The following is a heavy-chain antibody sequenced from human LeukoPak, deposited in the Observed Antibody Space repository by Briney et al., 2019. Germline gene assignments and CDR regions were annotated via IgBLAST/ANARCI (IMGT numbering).Heavy chain of an antibody. CDR1: GYTFTGYY. D-gene: IGHD1-26*01. V-gene: IGHV1-2*02. J-gene: IGHJ4*02. CDR2: INPKNGTT. Sequence: ASVKVSCKASGYTFTGYYIFWMRQAPGQGLEWMGWINPKNGTTKYAQKSQGRVTLTRDTSISTAYMEISRVTYDDTVVYFCARGVGSTAVLDHWGQGTLVTVSS. CDR3: ARGVGSTAVLDH.